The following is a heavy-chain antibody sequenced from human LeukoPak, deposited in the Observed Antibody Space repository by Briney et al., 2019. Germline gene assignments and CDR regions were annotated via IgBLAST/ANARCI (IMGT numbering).Heavy chain of an antibody. CDR1: GGTFSSYA. Sequence: AVNVCCKASGGTFSSYAISWVRQAPGQGLEWMGGIIPIFGTANYAQKFQGRVTITADESTSTAYMELSSLRSEDTAVYYCARYCSGGSCLDAFDIWGQGTMGSASS. CDR3: ARYCSGGSCLDAFDI. D-gene: IGHD2-15*01. CDR2: IIPIFGTA. J-gene: IGHJ3*02. V-gene: IGHV1-69*13.